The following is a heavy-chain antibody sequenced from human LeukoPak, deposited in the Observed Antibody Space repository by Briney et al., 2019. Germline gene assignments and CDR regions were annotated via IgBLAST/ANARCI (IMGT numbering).Heavy chain of an antibody. J-gene: IGHJ6*03. CDR1: GFTFSSYS. CDR3: AKGGRNCSSTSCYRGREYYYYYYYMDV. CDR2: ISSSSSTI. V-gene: IGHV3-48*01. Sequence: GGSLRLSCAASGFTFSSYSMNWVRQAPGKGLEWVSYISSSSSTIYYADSVKGRFTISRDNAKNSLYLQMNSLRAEDTAVYYCAKGGRNCSSTSCYRGREYYYYYYYMDVWGKGTTVTVSS. D-gene: IGHD2-2*02.